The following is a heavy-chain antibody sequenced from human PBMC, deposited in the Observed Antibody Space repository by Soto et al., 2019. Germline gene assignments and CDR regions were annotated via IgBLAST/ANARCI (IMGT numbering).Heavy chain of an antibody. D-gene: IGHD3-22*01. V-gene: IGHV1-69*01. Sequence: GGTYSGYTTMGARQAPGQELEWMGGIIPIFGTANYAQKFQGRVTTTADESTSTAYMELSSLRSEDTAVYYCARKHYYDSSGYYHAPRDLRYYYPGLDVSVHRTTDPVSP. CDR3: ARKHYYDSSGYYHAPRDLRYYYPGLDV. CDR1: GGTYSGYT. J-gene: IGHJ6*01. CDR2: IIPIFGTA.